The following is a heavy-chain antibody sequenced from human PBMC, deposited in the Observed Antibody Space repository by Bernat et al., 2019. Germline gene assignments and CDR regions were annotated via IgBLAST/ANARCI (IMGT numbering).Heavy chain of an antibody. V-gene: IGHV3-15*01. D-gene: IGHD5-18*01. CDR1: GFIFSNAW. CDR2: IKSKIDGGTI. Sequence: EVHLVESGGGLVKPGGSFRLSCAASGFIFSNAWMSWVRQAPGKGLEWIARIKSKIDGGTIDYAAPVKGRFTVSRDDSKNTLYLQMNSLKTEDSAVYYCTTGDTRWGQGTLVTVSS. CDR3: TTGDTR. J-gene: IGHJ4*02.